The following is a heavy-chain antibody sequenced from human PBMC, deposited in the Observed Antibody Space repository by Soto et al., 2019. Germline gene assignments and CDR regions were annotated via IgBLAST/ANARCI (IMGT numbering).Heavy chain of an antibody. CDR3: ANPGGTLSRAE. V-gene: IGHV3-23*01. CDR1: GFTFSSYA. Sequence: PGGSLRLSCAASGFTFSSYAMSWVRQAPGKGLEWVSTITGSGDDTFYADSVKGRFTISRDNSKNTLHLQMNSLRPEDTGVYYCANPGGTLSRAEGGPGTLVTVSS. D-gene: IGHD3-16*01. CDR2: ITGSGDDT. J-gene: IGHJ4*02.